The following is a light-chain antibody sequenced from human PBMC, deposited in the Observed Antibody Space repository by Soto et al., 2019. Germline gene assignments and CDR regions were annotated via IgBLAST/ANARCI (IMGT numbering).Light chain of an antibody. J-gene: IGLJ1*01. CDR3: CSYAGSSTYV. CDR2: EVS. CDR1: SSVVGSYNL. V-gene: IGLV2-23*02. Sequence: QSALTQPASVSGSPGQSITISCTGTSSVVGSYNLVSWYQQHPGKAPKLMIYEVSKRPSGVPNRFSGSKSGNTASLTISGLQAEYEADYYCCSYAGSSTYVFGTGTKVTVL.